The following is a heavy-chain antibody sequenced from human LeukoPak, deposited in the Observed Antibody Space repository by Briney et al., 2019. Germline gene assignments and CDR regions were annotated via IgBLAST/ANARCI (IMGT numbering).Heavy chain of an antibody. D-gene: IGHD2-15*01. CDR2: IYYSGST. CDR1: GGSISSSSYY. CDR3: ARVVVVVTTWVFPYFDY. Sequence: PSETLSLTCTVSGGSISSSSYYWGWIRQPPGKGLEWIGSIYYSGSTYHNPSLKSRVTISVDTSKNQFSLKLSSVTAADTAVYYCARVVVVVTTWVFPYFDYWGQGTLVTVSS. V-gene: IGHV4-39*01. J-gene: IGHJ4*02.